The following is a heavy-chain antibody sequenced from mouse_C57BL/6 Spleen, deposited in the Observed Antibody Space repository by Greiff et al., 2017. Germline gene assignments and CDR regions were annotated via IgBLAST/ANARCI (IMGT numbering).Heavy chain of an antibody. V-gene: IGHV1-76*01. CDR2: IYPGSGNT. J-gene: IGHJ2*01. D-gene: IGHD6-1*01. Sequence: VQLQQSGAELVRPGASVKLSCKASGYTFTDYYINWVKQRPGQGLEWIARIYPGSGNTYYNEKFKGKATLTAEKSSSTAYMQLSGLTSEDSAVYFCAREAGDYWGQGTTLTVSS. CDR1: GYTFTDYY. CDR3: AREAGDY.